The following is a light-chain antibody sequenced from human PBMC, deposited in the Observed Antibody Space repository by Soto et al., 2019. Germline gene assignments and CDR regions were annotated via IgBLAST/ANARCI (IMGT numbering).Light chain of an antibody. J-gene: IGLJ1*01. V-gene: IGLV2-14*01. CDR3: SSYTSSSTYV. CDR1: SSDVGGYNY. Sequence: QSALTQPASVSGSPGQSITISCTGTSSDVGGYNYVSWYQQHPGKAPKLMIYDVTNRPSGVSNRFSGSKSGNTASLTISGLQAEDEADYYRSSYTSSSTYVFGTGTKVT. CDR2: DVT.